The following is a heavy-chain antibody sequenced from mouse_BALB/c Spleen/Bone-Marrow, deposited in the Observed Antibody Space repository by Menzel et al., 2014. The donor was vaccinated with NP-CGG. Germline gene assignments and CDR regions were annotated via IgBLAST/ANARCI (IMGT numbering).Heavy chain of an antibody. J-gene: IGHJ4*01. Sequence: VQGVESGPELVKPGASVKISCKASGYAFSSSWVNWVKQRPGQGLEWIGRIYPGDGDIYYNGKFKGKATLTADKSSSTAYMQLSSLTPVDSAVYFCARSDGYRVMDYWGQGTSVTVSS. CDR3: ARSDGYRVMDY. D-gene: IGHD2-3*01. CDR1: GYAFSSSW. V-gene: IGHV1-82*01. CDR2: IYPGDGDI.